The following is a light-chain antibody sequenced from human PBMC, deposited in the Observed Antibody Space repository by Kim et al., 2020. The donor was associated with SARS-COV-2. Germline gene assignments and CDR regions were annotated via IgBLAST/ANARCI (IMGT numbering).Light chain of an antibody. CDR2: QDN. J-gene: IGLJ1*01. V-gene: IGLV3-1*01. CDR3: QAWDSSTHNYV. CDR1: KLGDKY. Sequence: SYELTQPPSVSVSPGQTASITCSGYKLGDKYVSWYQKKPGQSPAVVTYQDNQRPSGIPERFSGSNSGNTATLTIRGTQAMDEADYYCQAWDSSTHNYVFGAGTKVTVL.